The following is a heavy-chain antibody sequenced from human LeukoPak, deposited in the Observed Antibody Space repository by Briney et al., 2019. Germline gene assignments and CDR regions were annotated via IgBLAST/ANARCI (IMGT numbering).Heavy chain of an antibody. V-gene: IGHV7-4-1*02. D-gene: IGHD3-22*01. Sequence: GASVKVSRKASGYTFTSYAMNWVRQAPGQGLEWMGWINTNTGNPTYAQGFTGRFVFSLDTSVSTAYLQISSLKAEDTAVYYCARHDSSGYSLSIFDYWGQGTLVTVSS. CDR2: INTNTGNP. CDR3: ARHDSSGYSLSIFDY. CDR1: GYTFTSYA. J-gene: IGHJ4*02.